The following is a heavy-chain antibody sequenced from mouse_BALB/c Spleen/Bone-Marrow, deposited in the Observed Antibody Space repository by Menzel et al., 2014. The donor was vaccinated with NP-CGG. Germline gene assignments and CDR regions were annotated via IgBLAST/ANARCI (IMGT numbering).Heavy chain of an antibody. V-gene: IGHV4-1*02. CDR1: GFDFSRYW. J-gene: IGHJ3*01. D-gene: IGHD2-3*01. CDR3: ARLGYYGWFAY. Sequence: DVHLVESGGGLVQPGGSLKLSCAASGFDFSRYWMSWVRRAPGKGLQWIGEINPESNTINYTPSLKDKFIISRDNAKNTLYLQTSKVGSEDTALYCCARLGYYGWFAYWGQGTLVTVSA. CDR2: INPESNTI.